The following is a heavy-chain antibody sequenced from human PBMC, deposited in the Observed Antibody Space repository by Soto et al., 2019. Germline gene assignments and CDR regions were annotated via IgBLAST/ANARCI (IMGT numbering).Heavy chain of an antibody. CDR3: VRNDGDDSTNF. D-gene: IGHD3-22*01. CDR2: IATHDGSS. J-gene: IGHJ4*02. CDR1: GYTFTAYG. V-gene: IGHV1-18*01. Sequence: QVQLLQSGPEVKRPGASVKVSCQASGYTFTAYGLNWVRRAQGRGLEWMGRIATHDGSSVSAQRLQGRLTLTRDSFTSTAYMELRGLTSDHTGLYYCVRNDGDDSTNFWGQGTLVTVSS.